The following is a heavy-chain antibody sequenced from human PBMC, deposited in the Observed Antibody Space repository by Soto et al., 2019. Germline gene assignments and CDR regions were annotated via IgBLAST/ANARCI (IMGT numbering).Heavy chain of an antibody. V-gene: IGHV1-8*01. D-gene: IGHD2-2*01. CDR3: ARVGYCSSTSRSDAFDI. J-gene: IGHJ3*02. Sequence: ASVKVSCKASGYTFTSYDINWVRQATGQGLEWMGWMNPNSGNTGYAQKFQGRVTMTRNTSISTAYMELSSLRSEDTAVYYCARVGYCSSTSRSDAFDIWGQGTMVTLSS. CDR2: MNPNSGNT. CDR1: GYTFTSYD.